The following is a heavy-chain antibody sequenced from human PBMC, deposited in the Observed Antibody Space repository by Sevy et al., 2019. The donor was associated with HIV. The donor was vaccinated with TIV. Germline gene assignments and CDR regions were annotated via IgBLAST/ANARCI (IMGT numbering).Heavy chain of an antibody. CDR1: GFTFSSYA. J-gene: IGHJ4*02. D-gene: IGHD5-18*01. CDR3: AKEGGRGYSYGLSPKYFDY. CDR2: ISGSGGST. V-gene: IGHV3-23*01. Sequence: GGSLRLSCAASGFTFSSYAMSWVRQAPGKGLEWVSAISGSGGSTYYADSVKGRFTISRDNSKNTLYLQMNSLRAEDTAVYYCAKEGGRGYSYGLSPKYFDYWGQGTLVTVSS.